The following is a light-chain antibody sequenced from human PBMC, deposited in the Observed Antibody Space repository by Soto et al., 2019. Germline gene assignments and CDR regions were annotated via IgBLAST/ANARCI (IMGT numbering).Light chain of an antibody. Sequence: EVVLTQSPVTLTLSPGERATLSCRASQSISSYLAWYQQKPGQAPRLLIYGASNRATGIPARFSGGGSGTDFTLTISSLEPEDFAVYYCQQRSNWPLTFGGGTKVEIK. CDR3: QQRSNWPLT. J-gene: IGKJ4*01. CDR1: QSISSY. V-gene: IGKV3-11*01. CDR2: GAS.